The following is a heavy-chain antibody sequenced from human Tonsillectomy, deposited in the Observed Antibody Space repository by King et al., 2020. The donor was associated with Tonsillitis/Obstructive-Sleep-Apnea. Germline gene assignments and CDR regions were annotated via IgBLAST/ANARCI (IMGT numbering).Heavy chain of an antibody. J-gene: IGHJ6*03. Sequence: EVQLVESGGGLVQPGRSLRLSCTASGFTFGDYAMSWVRQAPGKGLEWVGFIRRKAYSGTTEYAASVKGRFTISRDESNSIANLQMNSLKTEDTAVYYCTRVAWSGYSYYYYMDVWGKGTTVTVSS. V-gene: IGHV3-49*04. CDR2: IRRKAYSGTT. D-gene: IGHD3-3*01. CDR1: GFTFGDYA. CDR3: TRVAWSGYSYYYYMDV.